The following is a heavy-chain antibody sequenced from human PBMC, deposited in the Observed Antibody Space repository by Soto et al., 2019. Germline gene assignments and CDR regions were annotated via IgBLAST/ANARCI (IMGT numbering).Heavy chain of an antibody. CDR1: GFTFSSYG. V-gene: IGHV3-30*18. D-gene: IGHD6-19*01. CDR2: ISYDGSNK. J-gene: IGHJ4*02. Sequence: PGGSLRLSCAASGFTFSSYGMHWVRQAPGKGLEWVAVISYDGSNKYYADSVNGRFTISRDNSKNTLYLQMNSLRAEDTAVYYCAKTRRIKAVADPFDYWGQGTLVTVSS. CDR3: AKTRRIKAVADPFDY.